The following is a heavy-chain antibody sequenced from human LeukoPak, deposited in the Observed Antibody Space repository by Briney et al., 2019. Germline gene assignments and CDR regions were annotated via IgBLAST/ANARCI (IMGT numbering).Heavy chain of an antibody. CDR3: ARIFYYGSGNNWFDP. CDR2: FDPEDGET. D-gene: IGHD3-10*01. CDR1: GYTFTGYY. J-gene: IGHJ5*02. V-gene: IGHV1-24*01. Sequence: ASVKVSCKASGYTFTGYYMHWVRQAPGQGLEWMGGFDPEDGETIYAQKFQGRVTMTEDTSTDTAYMELSSLRSEDTAVYYCARIFYYGSGNNWFDPWGQGTLVTVSS.